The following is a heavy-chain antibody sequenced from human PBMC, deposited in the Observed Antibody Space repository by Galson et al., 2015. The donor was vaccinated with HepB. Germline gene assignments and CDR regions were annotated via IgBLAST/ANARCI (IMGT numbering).Heavy chain of an antibody. Sequence: SLRLSCAASGFTFSKSVMSWVRQAPGKGLEWVSSISDNGRSTYYADSVRGRFTISRDNSKSTVYVQMNSLRAEDTAIYYCAKVDGDSTYYSYFYAMDVWGQGTTVTVSS. CDR3: AKVDGDSTYYSYFYAMDV. V-gene: IGHV3-23*01. J-gene: IGHJ6*02. CDR1: GFTFSKSV. CDR2: ISDNGRST. D-gene: IGHD2-21*02.